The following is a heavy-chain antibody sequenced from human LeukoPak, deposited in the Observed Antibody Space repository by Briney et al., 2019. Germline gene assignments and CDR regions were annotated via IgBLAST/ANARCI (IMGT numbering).Heavy chain of an antibody. J-gene: IGHJ6*02. CDR1: GFTFSSYW. Sequence: PGGSLGLSCAASGFTFSSYWMSWVRQAPGKGLEWVANIKQDGSEKYYVDSVKGRFTISRDNAKNSLYLQMNSLRAEDTAVYYCARGPSSGWYGWPHYYYYGMDVWGQGTTVTVSS. D-gene: IGHD6-19*01. CDR2: IKQDGSEK. CDR3: ARGPSSGWYGWPHYYYYGMDV. V-gene: IGHV3-7*01.